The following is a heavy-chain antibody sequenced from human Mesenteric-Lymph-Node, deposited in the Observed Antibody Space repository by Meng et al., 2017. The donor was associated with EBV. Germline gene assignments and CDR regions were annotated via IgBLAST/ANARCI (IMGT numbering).Heavy chain of an antibody. CDR2: SDSNSGAT. Sequence: QSATTVKQKKAYNTVCCTASGQKNTDYFLHQQHQAPGQGLECTGMSDSNSGATNTAQNFQARVIMTRDTSITTVYMELDRLTSADTAVYYCARAISGSYPDDYWG. V-gene: IGHV1-2*02. CDR1: GQKNTDYF. D-gene: IGHD1-26*01. CDR3: ARAISGSYPDDY. J-gene: IGHJ4*01.